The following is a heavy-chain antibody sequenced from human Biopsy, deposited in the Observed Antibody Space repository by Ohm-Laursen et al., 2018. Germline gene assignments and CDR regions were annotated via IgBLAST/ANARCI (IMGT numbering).Heavy chain of an antibody. D-gene: IGHD3-9*01. CDR1: GYTFAGYY. J-gene: IGHJ6*02. CDR2: INPNSGNA. Sequence: ASVKVSCKASGYTFAGYYLHWVRQAPGHGLEWMGWINPNSGNAKYAQSFQGRLTVTRDTSISTAYMELTSLTFDDTAIYYCARVPAYPSIDGYYGLDLWGQGTTVIVSS. V-gene: IGHV1-2*02. CDR3: ARVPAYPSIDGYYGLDL.